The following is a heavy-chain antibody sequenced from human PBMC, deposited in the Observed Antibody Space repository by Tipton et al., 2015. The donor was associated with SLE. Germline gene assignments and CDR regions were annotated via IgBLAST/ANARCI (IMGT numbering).Heavy chain of an antibody. D-gene: IGHD5/OR15-5a*01. CDR1: GGSISSSSYY. Sequence: LTLSCTVSGGSISSSSYYWGWIRQPPGKGLEWIGSIYHSGSTYYNPSLKSRVTISVDTSKNQFSLKLSSVTAADTAVYYCARTVMSRGAFDIWGQGTMVTVSS. CDR2: IYHSGST. J-gene: IGHJ3*02. V-gene: IGHV4-39*07. CDR3: ARTVMSRGAFDI.